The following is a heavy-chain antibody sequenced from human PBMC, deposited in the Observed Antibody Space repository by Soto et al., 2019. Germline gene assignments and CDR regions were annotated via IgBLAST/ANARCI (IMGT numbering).Heavy chain of an antibody. CDR2: IYWDDDK. V-gene: IGHV2-5*02. D-gene: IGHD3-10*01. CDR1: GFSLSTSGVG. CDR3: AHRSAPVRGESLFDP. Sequence: QITLKESGPTLVKPTQTLTLTCTFSGFSLSTSGVGVGWIRQPPGKALEWLALIYWDDDKRYSPSLKSRLTTTMDNSKNLVVLTMTNMDPVDTATYYCAHRSAPVRGESLFDPWGQGTLVTVSS. J-gene: IGHJ5*02.